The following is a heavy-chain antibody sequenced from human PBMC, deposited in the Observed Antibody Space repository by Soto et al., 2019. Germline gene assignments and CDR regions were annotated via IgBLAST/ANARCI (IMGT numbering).Heavy chain of an antibody. CDR3: LKESGGRDCGGGPCYFPH. CDR2: ISGSGVNT. CDR1: GFTFSFYA. J-gene: IGHJ4*02. D-gene: IGHD2-15*01. V-gene: IGHV3-23*01. Sequence: PGGSLRLSCAASGFTFSFYAMTWVRQAPGKGLEWVSRISGSGVNTFYAGSVKGRFTISRDNSKNTVYLQMSSVRAEDTAVYYCLKESGGRDCGGGPCYFPHWGQGTLVNVSS.